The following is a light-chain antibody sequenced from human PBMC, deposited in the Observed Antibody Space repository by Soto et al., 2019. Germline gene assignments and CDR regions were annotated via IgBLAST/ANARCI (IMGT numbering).Light chain of an antibody. CDR3: LSYTITSILV. J-gene: IGLJ3*02. CDR2: EVS. CDR1: SSDVGAYNY. Sequence: QSALTQPASVSGSPGQSITISCTGTSSDVGAYNYVSWFQQHPGKAPKLIIFEVSNRPSGVSHRFSGSKSGNTASLTISGLQTEDGADYYCLSYTITSILVFGGGTK. V-gene: IGLV2-14*01.